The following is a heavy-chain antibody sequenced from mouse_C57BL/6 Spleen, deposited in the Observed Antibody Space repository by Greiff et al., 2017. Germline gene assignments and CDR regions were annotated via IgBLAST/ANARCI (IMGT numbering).Heavy chain of an antibody. CDR3: ARKNYYYGSAEAY. J-gene: IGHJ3*01. CDR1: GYTFTGYW. D-gene: IGHD1-1*01. V-gene: IGHV1-9*01. CDR2: ILPGSGST. Sequence: VKLQQSGAELMKPGASVKLSCKATGYTFTGYWIEWVKQRPGHGLEWIGEILPGSGSTNYNEKFKGKATFTADTSSNTAYMQLSSLTTEDSAIYYCARKNYYYGSAEAYWGQGTLVTVSA.